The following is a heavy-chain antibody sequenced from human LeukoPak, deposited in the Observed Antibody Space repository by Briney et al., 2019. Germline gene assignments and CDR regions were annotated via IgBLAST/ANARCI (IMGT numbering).Heavy chain of an antibody. Sequence: SGPTLVNPTQTLTLTCTFSGFSLSTSGMCVSWVRQPPGKVLEWLARIDWDDDKHYSTSLKTRLTLSKDTSKNQVVLTMTNMDPVDTATYYCARIRAVAGLDYWGQGTLVTVSS. D-gene: IGHD6-19*01. CDR2: IDWDDDK. J-gene: IGHJ4*02. V-gene: IGHV2-70*19. CDR1: GFSLSTSGMC. CDR3: ARIRAVAGLDY.